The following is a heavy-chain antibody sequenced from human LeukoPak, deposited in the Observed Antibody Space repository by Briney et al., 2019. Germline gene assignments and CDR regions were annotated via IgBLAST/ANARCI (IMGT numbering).Heavy chain of an antibody. Sequence: PGGSLRLSCAASGFTFSSYSMNWVRQAPGKGLEWVSSISSSSSYIYYADSVKGRFTISRDNAKNSLYLQMNSLRAEDTAVYYCARFSTGLRYFYYYYYMDVWGKGTTVTISS. D-gene: IGHD3-9*01. CDR1: GFTFSSYS. CDR3: ARFSTGLRYFYYYYYMDV. V-gene: IGHV3-21*01. J-gene: IGHJ6*03. CDR2: ISSSSSYI.